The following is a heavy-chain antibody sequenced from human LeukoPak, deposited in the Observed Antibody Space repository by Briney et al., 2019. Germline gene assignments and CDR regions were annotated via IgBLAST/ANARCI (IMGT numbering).Heavy chain of an antibody. CDR3: ARVVRGVILSWFDP. V-gene: IGHV1-2*02. J-gene: IGHJ5*02. CDR2: INPNSGGT. D-gene: IGHD3-10*01. Sequence: ASVKVPCKASGYTFTGYYMHWVRQAPGQGLEWMGWINPNSGGTNYAQKFQGRVTMTRDTSISTACMELSRLRSDDTAVYYCARVVRGVILSWFDPWGQGTLVTVSS. CDR1: GYTFTGYY.